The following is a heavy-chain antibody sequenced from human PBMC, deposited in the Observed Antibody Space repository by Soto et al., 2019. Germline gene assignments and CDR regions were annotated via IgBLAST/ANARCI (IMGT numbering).Heavy chain of an antibody. CDR3: GRVAFSGYYTVEY. Sequence: EVQLVESGGILVQPGGSLRLSCAASGFTLSISSMNWVRQAPGKGLEWVSYIRRYTSVTSYADSVKGRFTISRDNAKNSLYLQMNSLRVEDTAVYYCGRVAFSGYYTVEYWGQGTLVTVSS. V-gene: IGHV3-48*01. CDR1: GFTLSISS. CDR2: IRRYTSVT. J-gene: IGHJ4*02. D-gene: IGHD3-22*01.